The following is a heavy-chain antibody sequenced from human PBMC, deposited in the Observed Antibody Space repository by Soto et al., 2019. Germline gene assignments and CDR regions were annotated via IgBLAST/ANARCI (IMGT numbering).Heavy chain of an antibody. CDR3: ARGEGYCSSSSCYVENNYYYMDV. Sequence: GGSLRLSCAASGFTFSSYWMHWVRQAPGKGLVWVSGINGDGSSTTYADSVKGRFTISRDNAKNTLYLQMNSLRAEDTAVYYCARGEGYCSSSSCYVENNYYYMDVWGKGTTVTVSS. CDR1: GFTFSSYW. J-gene: IGHJ6*03. CDR2: INGDGSST. V-gene: IGHV3-74*01. D-gene: IGHD2-2*01.